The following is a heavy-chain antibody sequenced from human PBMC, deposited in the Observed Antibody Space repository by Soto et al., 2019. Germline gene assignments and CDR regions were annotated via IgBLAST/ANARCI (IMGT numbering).Heavy chain of an antibody. CDR3: ARGGRGSGAVVYHFDY. J-gene: IGHJ4*02. CDR2: IYHSGST. V-gene: IGHV4-4*02. Sequence: PSETLSLTCAVSGGSISSSNWWSWVRQPPGKGLEWIGEIYHSGSTNYNPSLKSRVTISVDKSKNQFSLKLSSVTAADTAVYYCARGGRGSGAVVYHFDYWGQGTLVTVSS. CDR1: GGSISSSNW. D-gene: IGHD6-19*01.